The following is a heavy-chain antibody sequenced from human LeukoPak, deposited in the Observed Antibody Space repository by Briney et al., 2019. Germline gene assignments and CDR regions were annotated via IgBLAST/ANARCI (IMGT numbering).Heavy chain of an antibody. CDR1: GFTFSSYS. J-gene: IGHJ5*02. D-gene: IGHD4-11*01. Sequence: PGGSLRLSCAASGFTFSSYSMNWVRQAPGKGLEWVSSISSSSSYIYYADSVKGRFTISRDNAKNSLYLQMNSLRAEDTAVYYCASVSTVTGWFDPWGQGTLVTVSS. V-gene: IGHV3-21*01. CDR3: ASVSTVTGWFDP. CDR2: ISSSSSYI.